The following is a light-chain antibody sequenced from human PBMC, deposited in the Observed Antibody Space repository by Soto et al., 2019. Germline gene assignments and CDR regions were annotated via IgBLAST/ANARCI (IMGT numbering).Light chain of an antibody. J-gene: IGKJ5*01. CDR2: GAS. CDR3: QQYGSSPPIT. V-gene: IGKV3-20*01. CDR1: QSVRSN. Sequence: EVVMTQSPATLSVSPGERVTLSCRASQSVRSNLAWYQQKPGQSPRLLIYGASSRATGIPDRFSGSGSGTDFTLTISRLEPEDFAVYYCQQYGSSPPITFGQGTRLE.